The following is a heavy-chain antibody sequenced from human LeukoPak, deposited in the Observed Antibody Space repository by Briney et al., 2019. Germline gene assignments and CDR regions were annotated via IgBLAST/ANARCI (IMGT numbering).Heavy chain of an antibody. Sequence: SETLSLTCTVSGGSISSGSYYWSWIRQPAGEGLEWIGRIYTSGSTNYNPSLKSRVTISVDTSKNQFSLKLSSVTAADTAVYYCARDDLGLPWTWGQGTMVTVSS. D-gene: IGHD3-3*01. CDR2: IYTSGST. CDR3: ARDDLGLPWT. J-gene: IGHJ3*01. CDR1: GGSISSGSYY. V-gene: IGHV4-61*02.